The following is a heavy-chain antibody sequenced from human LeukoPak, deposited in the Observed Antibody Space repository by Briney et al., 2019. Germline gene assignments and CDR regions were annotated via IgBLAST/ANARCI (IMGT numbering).Heavy chain of an antibody. Sequence: SETLSLTCTVSGGSISSSSYYWGWIRQPPGKGLEWIGRIYTSGSTNYNPSLKSRVTMSVDTSKNQFSLKLSSVTAADTAVYYCARGAYYYGSGKIFDYWGQGTLVTVSS. CDR3: ARGAYYYGSGKIFDY. V-gene: IGHV4-39*07. J-gene: IGHJ4*02. CDR2: IYTSGST. CDR1: GGSISSSSYY. D-gene: IGHD3-10*01.